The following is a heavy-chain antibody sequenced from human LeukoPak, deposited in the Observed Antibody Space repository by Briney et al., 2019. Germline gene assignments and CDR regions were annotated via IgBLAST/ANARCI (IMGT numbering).Heavy chain of an antibody. CDR3: AHGSAADPPYYFDY. J-gene: IGHJ4*02. Sequence: PGGSLRLSCAASGFTFSSYAMSWVRQAPGKGLEWVSAISGSGGSTYYADSVKGRFTISRDNSKNTPYLQMNSLRAEDTAVYYCAHGSAADPPYYFDYWGQGTLVTVSS. V-gene: IGHV3-23*01. CDR2: ISGSGGST. D-gene: IGHD6-13*01. CDR1: GFTFSSYA.